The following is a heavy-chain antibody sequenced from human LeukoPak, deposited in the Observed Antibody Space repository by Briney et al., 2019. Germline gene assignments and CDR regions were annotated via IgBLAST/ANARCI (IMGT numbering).Heavy chain of an antibody. D-gene: IGHD2-21*02. CDR2: IKQDGSEK. V-gene: IGHV3-7*01. CDR1: GFTFSSYW. Sequence: PGGSLRLSCAASGFTFSSYWMSWVRQAPGKGLEWVANIKQDGSEKYYVDSVKGRFTISRDNAKNSLYLQMNSLRAEDTAVYYCARGRTYCGGDCYSGFDYWGQGTLSPSPQ. CDR3: ARGRTYCGGDCYSGFDY. J-gene: IGHJ4*02.